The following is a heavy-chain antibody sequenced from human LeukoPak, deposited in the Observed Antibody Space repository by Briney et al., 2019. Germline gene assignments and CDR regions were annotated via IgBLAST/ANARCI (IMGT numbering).Heavy chain of an antibody. D-gene: IGHD6-13*01. CDR2: ISSSSSYI. V-gene: IGHV3-21*01. J-gene: IGHJ4*02. CDR1: GFTFSSYS. CDR3: ARDRYSSSWSAGVDY. Sequence: GGSLRLSCAASGFTFSSYSMNWVRQAPGKGLEWGSSISSSSSYIYYADSVKGRFTISRDNAKNSLHLQMNSLRAEDTAVYYCARDRYSSSWSAGVDYWGQRTLVTVSS.